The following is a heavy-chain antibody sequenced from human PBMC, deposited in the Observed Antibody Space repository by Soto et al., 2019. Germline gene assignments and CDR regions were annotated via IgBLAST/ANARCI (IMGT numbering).Heavy chain of an antibody. D-gene: IGHD1-26*01. V-gene: IGHV2-5*02. CDR1: GFSLDTWGVG. CDR2: IYWDDDK. J-gene: IGHJ5*02. Sequence: QITLKESGPTLVIPTQTLTLTCTVSGFSLDTWGVGVGWIRQPPGKAPEWLALIYWDDDKRYSPSLKNSLTTTKDTAQNQAVLTVTNRHPVDTVTYYCARALGSCGAYYVDPWGQGTLVTVSS. CDR3: ARALGSCGAYYVDP.